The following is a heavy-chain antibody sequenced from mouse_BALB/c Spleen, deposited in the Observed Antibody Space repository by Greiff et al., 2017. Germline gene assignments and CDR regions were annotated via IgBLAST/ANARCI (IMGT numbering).Heavy chain of an antibody. CDR1: GFTFSSYA. CDR2: ISSGGST. J-gene: IGHJ1*01. CDR3: ARITTVVEAFDV. Sequence: EVQVVESGGGLVKPGGSLKLSCAASGFTFSSYAMSWVRQTPEKRLEWVASISSGGSTYYPDSVKGRFTISRDNARNILYLQMSSLRSEDTAMYYCARITTVVEAFDVWGAGTTVTVSS. V-gene: IGHV5-6-5*01. D-gene: IGHD1-1*01.